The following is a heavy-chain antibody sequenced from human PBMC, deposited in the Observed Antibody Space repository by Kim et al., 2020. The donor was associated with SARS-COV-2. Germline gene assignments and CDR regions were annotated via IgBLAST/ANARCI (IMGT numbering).Heavy chain of an antibody. V-gene: IGHV4-59*01. Sequence: SETLSLTCSVSGDSITNYYWTWIRQPPGKGLEWIGYIYSSGTANYRPSLKSRVAMSIDTSKNQFSLRLSSVTTADTAIYYCARETLLAGSDYFDSWGRG. CDR2: IYSSGTA. D-gene: IGHD6-19*01. J-gene: IGHJ4*02. CDR3: ARETLLAGSDYFDS. CDR1: GDSITNYY.